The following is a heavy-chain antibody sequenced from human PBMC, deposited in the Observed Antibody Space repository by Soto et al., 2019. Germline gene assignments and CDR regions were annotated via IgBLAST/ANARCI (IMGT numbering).Heavy chain of an antibody. V-gene: IGHV5-51*01. CDR2: IHPGDSDT. J-gene: IGHJ6*02. D-gene: IGHD4-17*01. Sequence: GESLKISSVGSGVNFSRYTVGWVRQVPGKGLEWMGVIHPGDSDTRYSPSFQGQVTISADKSISTAYLQWSSLKASDTAMYYCTLSYGDSYYYYYGMDVWGQGTTVTVSS. CDR1: GVNFSRYT. CDR3: TLSYGDSYYYYYGMDV.